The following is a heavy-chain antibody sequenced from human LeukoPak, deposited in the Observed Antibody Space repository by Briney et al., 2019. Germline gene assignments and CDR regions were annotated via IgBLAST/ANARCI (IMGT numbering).Heavy chain of an antibody. D-gene: IGHD6-19*01. CDR2: ISYDGSNK. J-gene: IGHJ4*02. V-gene: IGHV3-30-3*01. Sequence: GRSPRLSCAASGFTFSSYAMHWVRQAPGKGLEWVAVISYDGSNKYYADSVKGRFTISRDNSKNTLYLQMNSLRAEDTAVYYCARDPDVGIAVAGYYFDYWGQGTLVTVSS. CDR1: GFTFSSYA. CDR3: ARDPDVGIAVAGYYFDY.